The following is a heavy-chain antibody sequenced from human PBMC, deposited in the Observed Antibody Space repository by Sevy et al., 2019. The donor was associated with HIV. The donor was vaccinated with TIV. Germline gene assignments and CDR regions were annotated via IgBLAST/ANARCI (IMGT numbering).Heavy chain of an antibody. Sequence: GGSLRLSCAASGFSFSDYYMTWIRQAPGKGLEWVSLISSGSRYTNYADSVKGRFAISRDNAENSLYLQMSSLRAEDTAVYYCARVRVVAADYYFDYWGQRTLVTVSS. J-gene: IGHJ4*02. CDR3: ARVRVVAADYYFDY. D-gene: IGHD6-13*01. CDR2: ISSGSRYT. CDR1: GFSFSDYY. V-gene: IGHV3-11*06.